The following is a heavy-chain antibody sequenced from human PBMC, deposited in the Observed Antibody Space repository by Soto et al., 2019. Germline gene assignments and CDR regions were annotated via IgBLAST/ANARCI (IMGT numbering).Heavy chain of an antibody. CDR2: ISPKSGNI. CDR1: GYTFTRNG. J-gene: IGHJ6*02. D-gene: IGHD3-22*01. CDR3: VKDRDSNSWPSRDV. Sequence: WASVKVSCKTSGYTFTRNGISWVRQAPGQGLEWMGWISPKSGNIKYAQKLQGRVIMTTDTSTSTAYMELRSLRSDDTAVYYCVKDRDSNSWPSRDVWGPGTTVTVS. V-gene: IGHV1-18*01.